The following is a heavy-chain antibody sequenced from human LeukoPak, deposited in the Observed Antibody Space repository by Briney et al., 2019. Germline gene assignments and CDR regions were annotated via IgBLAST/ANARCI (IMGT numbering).Heavy chain of an antibody. Sequence: SETLSLTCTVSGGSISGYYWSWIRQPPGKGLEWIGYIHYSGSTNYNPSLKSRVTISVDTSKNQFSLKLSSVTAADTAVYYCELVRGAFDIWGQGTMVTVSS. V-gene: IGHV4-59*08. CDR2: IHYSGST. CDR3: ELVRGAFDI. J-gene: IGHJ3*02. D-gene: IGHD6-13*01. CDR1: GGSISGYY.